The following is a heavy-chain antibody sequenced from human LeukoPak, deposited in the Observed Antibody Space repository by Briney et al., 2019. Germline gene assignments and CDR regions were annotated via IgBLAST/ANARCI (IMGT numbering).Heavy chain of an antibody. D-gene: IGHD1-26*01. J-gene: IGHJ4*02. Sequence: ASVKVSCKVSGYTLTELSMHWVRQAPGKGLEWMGGFDPEDGETIYAQKFQGRVTMTGDTSTDTAYMELSSLRSEDTAVYYCATLGGSYSRHFDYWGQGTLVTVSS. V-gene: IGHV1-24*01. CDR1: GYTLTELS. CDR3: ATLGGSYSRHFDY. CDR2: FDPEDGET.